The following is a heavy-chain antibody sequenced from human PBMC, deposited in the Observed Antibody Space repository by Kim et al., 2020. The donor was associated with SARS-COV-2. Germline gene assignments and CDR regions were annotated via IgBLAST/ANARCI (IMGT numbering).Heavy chain of an antibody. D-gene: IGHD4-17*01. CDR3: ARDRYYGGNSNFDY. Sequence: RKFKSRVTITRDTSASKAYMELSSLRSEDTAVYYCARDRYYGGNSNFDYWGQGTLVTVSS. V-gene: IGHV1-3*01. J-gene: IGHJ4*02.